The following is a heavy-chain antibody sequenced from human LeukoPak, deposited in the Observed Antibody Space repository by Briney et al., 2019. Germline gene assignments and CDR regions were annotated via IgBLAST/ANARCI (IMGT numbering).Heavy chain of an antibody. J-gene: IGHJ5*02. D-gene: IGHD6-6*01. CDR1: GGSISSYY. CDR2: IYYSGST. V-gene: IGHV4-59*01. CDR3: ARGAVQSSQFDP. Sequence: SETLSLTCTVSGGSISSYYWSWIRQPPGKGLEWIGYIYYSGSTNYNPSLKSRVTISVDTSKNQFSLKLSSVTAADTAVYYCARGAVQSSQFDPWGQGTLVTVSS.